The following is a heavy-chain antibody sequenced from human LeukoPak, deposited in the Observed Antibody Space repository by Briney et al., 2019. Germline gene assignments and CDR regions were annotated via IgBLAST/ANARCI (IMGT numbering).Heavy chain of an antibody. V-gene: IGHV3-21*04. CDR1: GFTFSSYS. J-gene: IGHJ1*01. Sequence: PGGSLRLSCAASGFTFSSYSMNWVRQAPGKGLEWVSSISSSSSYIYYADSVKGRFTISRDNAKNSLYLQMNSLRAEDTALYYCAKDNYGYSSSWSLFQHWGQGTLVTVSS. CDR3: AKDNYGYSSSWSLFQH. D-gene: IGHD6-13*01. CDR2: ISSSSSYI.